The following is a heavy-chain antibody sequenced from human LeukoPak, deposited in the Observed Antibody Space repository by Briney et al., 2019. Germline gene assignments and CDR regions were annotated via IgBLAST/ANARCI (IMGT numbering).Heavy chain of an antibody. CDR3: ARYDYVHYYFDY. CDR1: GFIFNNYW. Sequence: QTGGSLRLSCAASGFIFNNYWMTWVRQAPGKGLEWVGNIKEDGTAKYYVDSVKGRFALSRDNAKNSLYLQMNNLRAEDTAVYYCARYDYVHYYFDYWGQGTLVTVSS. CDR2: IKEDGTAK. J-gene: IGHJ4*02. D-gene: IGHD3-16*01. V-gene: IGHV3-7*03.